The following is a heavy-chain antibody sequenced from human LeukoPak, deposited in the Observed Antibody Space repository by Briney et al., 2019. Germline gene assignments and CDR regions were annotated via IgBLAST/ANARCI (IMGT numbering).Heavy chain of an antibody. CDR2: IYTSGST. CDR1: GGSISSSSYY. Sequence: SETLSLTCTVSGGSISSSSYYWGWIRQPAGKGLEWIGRIYTSGSTNYNPSLKSRVTISVDTSKNQFSLKLSSVTAADTAVYYCARDAQGYYFDYWGQGTLVTVSS. V-gene: IGHV4-61*02. CDR3: ARDAQGYYFDY. J-gene: IGHJ4*02.